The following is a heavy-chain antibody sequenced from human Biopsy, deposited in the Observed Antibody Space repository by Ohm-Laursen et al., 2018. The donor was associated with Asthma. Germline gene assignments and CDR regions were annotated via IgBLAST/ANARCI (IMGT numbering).Heavy chain of an antibody. J-gene: IGHJ4*02. CDR3: ARGDSGGWSHYYFDY. V-gene: IGHV3-53*01. Sequence: SLRLSCAASGFTVSRDHMFWVRQAPGKGLEWVSVIYNGGTSDTADSVRGRFTISRDFYKNTLYLQMDSLRAEDTAVYYCARGDSGGWSHYYFDYWGQGTLVIVSA. CDR1: GFTVSRDH. D-gene: IGHD5-12*01. CDR2: IYNGGTS.